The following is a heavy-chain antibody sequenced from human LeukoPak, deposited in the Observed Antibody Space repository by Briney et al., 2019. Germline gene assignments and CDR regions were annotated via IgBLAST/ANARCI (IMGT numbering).Heavy chain of an antibody. J-gene: IGHJ4*02. CDR1: GFTFSSYA. Sequence: GGSLRLSCAASGFTFSSYAMHWVRQAPGKGLEWVAVISYDGSNKYYADSVKGRFTISRDNSKNTLYLQMNSLRAEDTAVYYCARCRKEWELLQPFDYWGQGTLVTVSS. D-gene: IGHD1-26*01. V-gene: IGHV3-30*04. CDR3: ARCRKEWELLQPFDY. CDR2: ISYDGSNK.